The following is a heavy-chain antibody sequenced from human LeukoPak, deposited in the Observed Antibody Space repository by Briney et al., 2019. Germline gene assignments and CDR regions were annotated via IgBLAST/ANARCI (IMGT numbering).Heavy chain of an antibody. Sequence: GGSLRLSCAASGFTFSNYAMSWVRQAPGKGLEWVSALYSAGPTYYGDSVKGRFTISRSIPKNTLFLQMNSLQADDTAVYYCAISSSSWYPYFASWGQGTQVTVSS. CDR3: AISSSSWYPYFAS. D-gene: IGHD2-2*01. J-gene: IGHJ4*02. CDR1: GFTFSNYA. CDR2: LYSAGPT. V-gene: IGHV3-66*01.